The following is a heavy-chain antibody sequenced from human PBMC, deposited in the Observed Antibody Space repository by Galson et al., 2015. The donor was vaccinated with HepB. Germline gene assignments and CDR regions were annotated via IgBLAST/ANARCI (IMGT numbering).Heavy chain of an antibody. D-gene: IGHD4-17*01. CDR3: ARDRRWPDCGDWYFAF. V-gene: IGHV3-7*01. CDR1: GFNFNNYW. J-gene: IGHJ2*01. Sequence: SLRLSCAASGFNFNNYWLSWFRQAPGKGLEWVANIKQDGSEEYYVDSVKGRVTISRDNAKNSVYLQMNSLRDEDTAVYYCARDRRWPDCGDWYFAFWGRGTLVTVSS. CDR2: IKQDGSEE.